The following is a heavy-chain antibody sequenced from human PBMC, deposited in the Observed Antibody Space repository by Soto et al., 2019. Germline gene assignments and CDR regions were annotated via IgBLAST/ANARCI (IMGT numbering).Heavy chain of an antibody. CDR2: IWYDGSNK. CDR3: ARGRFGYGDYVSLVFDDY. V-gene: IGHV3-33*01. CDR1: GFTFSSYG. Sequence: QVQLVESGGGVVQPGRSLRLSCAASGFTFSSYGMHWVRQAPGKGLEWVAVIWYDGSNKYYADSVKGRFTISRDNSKNTLYLQMNSLRAEDTAVYYCARGRFGYGDYVSLVFDDYWGKGTLVTVSS. D-gene: IGHD4-17*01. J-gene: IGHJ4*02.